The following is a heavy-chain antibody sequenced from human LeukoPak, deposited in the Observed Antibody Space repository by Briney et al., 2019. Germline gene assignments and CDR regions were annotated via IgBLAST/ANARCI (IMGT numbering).Heavy chain of an antibody. V-gene: IGHV3-74*01. D-gene: IGHD3-22*01. CDR1: GFTFSSYW. Sequence: GGSLRLSCAASGFTFSSYWMHWVRQAPGKGLVGVSRINSDGRSTNYADSVKGRFTISRDNAKNTLYLQMNSLRAEDTAVYYCARSLGSSGYQDYWGQGTLVTVSS. CDR3: ARSLGSSGYQDY. CDR2: INSDGRST. J-gene: IGHJ4*02.